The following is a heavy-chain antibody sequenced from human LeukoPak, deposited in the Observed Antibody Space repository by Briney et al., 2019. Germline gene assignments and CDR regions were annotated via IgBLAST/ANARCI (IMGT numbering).Heavy chain of an antibody. CDR2: ITTSGTTI. Sequence: PGGSLRLSCAASGFTFSSYEMSWVRQAPGKGLEWVSYITTSGTTIKYADSVKGRFTISRDNANDALYLQMNSLRAEDTAVYYRTRTQFFDYWGQGTLVTVSS. D-gene: IGHD4-11*01. CDR1: GFTFSSYE. CDR3: TRTQFFDY. V-gene: IGHV3-48*03. J-gene: IGHJ4*02.